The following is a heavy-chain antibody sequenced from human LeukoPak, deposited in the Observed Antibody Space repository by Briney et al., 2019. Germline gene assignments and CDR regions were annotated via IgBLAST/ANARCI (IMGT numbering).Heavy chain of an antibody. D-gene: IGHD6-19*01. Sequence: PSETLSLTCAVSGGSISSDNWWSWVRQPPGKRLEWIGEIHHRGGTNYNPSLQSRVTISVDKSNNHFSLRLTSVTAADTAVYTTNGWYCLDHWGQGALVTVSS. CDR1: GGSISSDNW. V-gene: IGHV4-4*02. CDR3: NGWYCLDH. CDR2: IHHRGGT. J-gene: IGHJ1*01.